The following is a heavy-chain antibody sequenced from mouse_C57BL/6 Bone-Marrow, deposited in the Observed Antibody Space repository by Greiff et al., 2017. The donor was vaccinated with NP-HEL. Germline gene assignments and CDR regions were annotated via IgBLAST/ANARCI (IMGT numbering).Heavy chain of an antibody. CDR3: AREGSYYGSSPWYFDV. CDR1: GYSFTSYY. V-gene: IGHV1-66*01. CDR2: IYPGSGNT. D-gene: IGHD1-1*01. J-gene: IGHJ1*03. Sequence: VQLQQSGPELVKPGASVKISCKASGYSFTSYYIHWVKQRPGQGLEWIGWIYPGSGNTKYNEKFKGKATLTADTSSSTAYMQLSSLTSEDSAVYYCAREGSYYGSSPWYFDVWGTGTTVTVSS.